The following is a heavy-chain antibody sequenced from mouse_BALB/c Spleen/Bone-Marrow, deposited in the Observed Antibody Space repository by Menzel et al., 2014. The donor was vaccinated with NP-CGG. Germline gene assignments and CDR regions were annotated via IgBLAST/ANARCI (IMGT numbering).Heavy chain of an antibody. CDR3: ARSRGGFYFDY. V-gene: IGHV1-9*01. J-gene: IGHJ2*01. Sequence: VQVVESGAELMKPGASVKISSKATGYTFSSYWIEWVKQRPGHGLEWIGEILPGSGSTNYNEKFKGKATFTADTSSNTAYMQLSSLTSEDSAVYYCARSRGGFYFDYWAQGTTLTVSS. CDR1: GYTFSSYW. CDR2: ILPGSGST. D-gene: IGHD1-1*01.